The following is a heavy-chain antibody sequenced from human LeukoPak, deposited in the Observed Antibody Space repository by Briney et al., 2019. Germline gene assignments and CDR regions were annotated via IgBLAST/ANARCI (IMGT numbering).Heavy chain of an antibody. CDR1: GGSLSSYY. V-gene: IGHV4-59*12. D-gene: IGHD1-14*01. CDR3: ARDRRDAFDI. J-gene: IGHJ3*02. Sequence: PSETLSLTCTVSGGSLSSYYWSWLRQPPGKGLGWIGYIYYSGSTNYNPSLKSRVTISVDTSKNQFSLKLSSVTAADTAVYYCARDRRDAFDIWGQGTMVTVSS. CDR2: IYYSGST.